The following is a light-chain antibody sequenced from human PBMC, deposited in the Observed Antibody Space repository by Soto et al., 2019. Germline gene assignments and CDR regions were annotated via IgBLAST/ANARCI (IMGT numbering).Light chain of an antibody. CDR1: NIKSKS. CDR2: DDS. Sequence: SYELTQPPSVLVAPGQTARITCGGNNIKSKSVHWYQQRPGQAPVLVVHDDSDRPSGIPERFSGSNSENTATLIITRVEAVDEADYYCQVWDTGNDHVVFGGGTKVTVL. J-gene: IGLJ2*01. V-gene: IGLV3-21*02. CDR3: QVWDTGNDHVV.